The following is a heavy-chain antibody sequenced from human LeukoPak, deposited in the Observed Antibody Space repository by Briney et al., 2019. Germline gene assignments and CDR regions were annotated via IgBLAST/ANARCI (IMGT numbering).Heavy chain of an antibody. D-gene: IGHD5-18*01. CDR1: GFTFDDYG. J-gene: IGHJ6*03. CDR3: ARPQSYGYYYYMDV. Sequence: RAGGSLRLSCAASGFTFDDYGMSWVRQAPGKGLEWVSGINWNGGSTGYADSVKGRFTISRDNAKNSLYLQMNSLRAEDTALHYCARPQSYGYYYYMDVWGKGTTVTVSS. V-gene: IGHV3-20*04. CDR2: INWNGGST.